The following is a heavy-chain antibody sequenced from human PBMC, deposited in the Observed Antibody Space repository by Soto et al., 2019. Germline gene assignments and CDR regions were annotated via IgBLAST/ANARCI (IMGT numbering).Heavy chain of an antibody. V-gene: IGHV1-69*06. Sequence: QVQLVQSGAEVKKPGSSVKVSCKASGGTFSSYAISWVRQAPGQGLEWMGGIIPIFGTANYAQKLQGRVTMTTDTSTSTAYMELRSLRSDDTAVYYCARDFDMAGKGGDIDYWGQGTLVTVSS. CDR1: GGTFSSYA. D-gene: IGHD3-9*01. CDR3: ARDFDMAGKGGDIDY. J-gene: IGHJ4*02. CDR2: IIPIFGTA.